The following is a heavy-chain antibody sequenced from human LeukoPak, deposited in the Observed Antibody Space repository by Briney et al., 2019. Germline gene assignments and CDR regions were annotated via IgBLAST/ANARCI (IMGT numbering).Heavy chain of an antibody. V-gene: IGHV4-61*02. Sequence: SETLSLTCTVSGGSISSGSYYWSWIRQPAGKGLEWIGRNYTSGSTNYNPSLRSRVTIPVDTSKNQFSLKLSSVTAADTAVYYCARERITMIVVVNGPFDYWGQGTLVTVSS. CDR2: NYTSGST. CDR3: ARERITMIVVVNGPFDY. CDR1: GGSISSGSYY. D-gene: IGHD3-22*01. J-gene: IGHJ4*02.